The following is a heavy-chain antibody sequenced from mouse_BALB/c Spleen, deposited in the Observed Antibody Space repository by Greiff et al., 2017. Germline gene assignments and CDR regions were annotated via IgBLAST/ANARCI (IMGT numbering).Heavy chain of an antibody. CDR2: IYPYNGGT. CDR3: LYGYDWFAY. V-gene: IGHV1S29*02. Sequence: EVQLQESGPELVKPGASVKISCKASGYTFTDYNMHWVKQSHGKSLEWIGYIYPYNGGTGYNQKFKSKATLTVDNSSSTAYMELRSLTSEDSAVYYCLYGYDWFAYWGQGTLVTVSA. D-gene: IGHD2-2*01. J-gene: IGHJ3*01. CDR1: GYTFTDYN.